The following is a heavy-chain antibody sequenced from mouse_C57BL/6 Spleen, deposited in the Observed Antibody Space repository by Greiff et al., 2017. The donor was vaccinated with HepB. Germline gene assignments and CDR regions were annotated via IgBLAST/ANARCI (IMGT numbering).Heavy chain of an antibody. Sequence: VQLQQSGPELVKPGASVKMSCKASGYTFTDYNMHWVKQSHGKSLEWIGYINPNNGGTSYNQKFKGKATLTVNKSSSTAYMELRSLTSEDSAVYYCARDYGSSYPYYFDYWGQGTTLTVSS. CDR2: INPNNGGT. J-gene: IGHJ2*01. CDR3: ARDYGSSYPYYFDY. CDR1: GYTFTDYN. V-gene: IGHV1-22*01. D-gene: IGHD1-1*01.